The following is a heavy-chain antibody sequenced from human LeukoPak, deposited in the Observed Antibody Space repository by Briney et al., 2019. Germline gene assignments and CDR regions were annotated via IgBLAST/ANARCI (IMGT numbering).Heavy chain of an antibody. Sequence: GGSLRLSCAASGFTFSTYAMHWVRQAPGTGLEFVLGISSNGGSTYYATSAKGRFTISRDNSKNTLNLQTGSLRAEDMAVYYCARGVLSTAMVTKGFDCWGQGTLVTVSS. CDR3: ARGVLSTAMVTKGFDC. V-gene: IGHV3-64*01. D-gene: IGHD5-18*01. J-gene: IGHJ4*02. CDR1: GFTFSTYA. CDR2: ISSNGGST.